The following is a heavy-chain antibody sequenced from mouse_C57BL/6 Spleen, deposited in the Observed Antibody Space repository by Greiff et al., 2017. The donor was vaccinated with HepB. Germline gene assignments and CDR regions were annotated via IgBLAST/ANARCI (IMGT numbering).Heavy chain of an antibody. CDR2: INPDSSTI. CDR1: GIDFSRYW. V-gene: IGHV4-1*01. D-gene: IGHD1-1*01. Sequence: EVQLQESGGGLVQPGGSLKLSCAASGIDFSRYWMSWVRRAPGKGLEWIGEINPDSSTINYAPSLKDKFIISRDNAKNTLYLQMSKVRSEDTALYYCARHWATTVVDWYFDVWGTGTTVTVSS. J-gene: IGHJ1*03. CDR3: ARHWATTVVDWYFDV.